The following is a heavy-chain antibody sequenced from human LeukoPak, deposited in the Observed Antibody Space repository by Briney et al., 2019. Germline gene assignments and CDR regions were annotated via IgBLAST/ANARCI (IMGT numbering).Heavy chain of an antibody. CDR3: ARGTRSMVRGVIITYYFQH. CDR1: GYTFASYD. CDR2: MNPNRGNT. Sequence: GASVKVSCKASGYTFASYDINWVRQPTGQGLEWMGWMNPNRGNTGYAQKFQGRVTMTRNTSISTAYMELSSLRSEDTAVYYCARGTRSMVRGVIITYYFQHWGQGTLVTVSS. J-gene: IGHJ1*01. D-gene: IGHD3-10*01. V-gene: IGHV1-8*01.